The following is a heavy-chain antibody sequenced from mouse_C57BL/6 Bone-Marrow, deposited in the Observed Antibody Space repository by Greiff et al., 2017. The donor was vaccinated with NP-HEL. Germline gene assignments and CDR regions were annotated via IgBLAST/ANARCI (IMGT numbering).Heavy chain of an antibody. CDR2: IWRGGST. CDR3: AKMGEIYDGYYYFDY. CDR1: GFSLTSYG. Sequence: QVQLQQSGPGLVQPSQSLSITCTVSGFSLTSYGVHWVRQSPGKGLEWLGVIWRGGSTDYNAAFMSRLSITKDNSKSQVFFKMNSLQADDTAIYYCAKMGEIYDGYYYFDYWGQGTTLTVSS. V-gene: IGHV2-5*01. D-gene: IGHD2-3*01. J-gene: IGHJ2*01.